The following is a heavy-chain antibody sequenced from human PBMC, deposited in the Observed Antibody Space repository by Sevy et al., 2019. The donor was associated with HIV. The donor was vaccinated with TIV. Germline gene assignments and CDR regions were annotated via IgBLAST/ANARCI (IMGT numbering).Heavy chain of an antibody. J-gene: IGHJ4*02. D-gene: IGHD6-13*01. CDR3: ATHAGIAAAGRVFDY. Sequence: GESLKISCVAPGFTFSDHYMEWVRQAPGKGLEWVGRTRNKADGYTTEYAAAVKGRFTSSRDESKKSLYVQMNSLKAEDTALYYCATHAGIAAAGRVFDYWGQGTMVTVSS. CDR1: GFTFSDHY. V-gene: IGHV3-72*01. CDR2: TRNKADGYTT.